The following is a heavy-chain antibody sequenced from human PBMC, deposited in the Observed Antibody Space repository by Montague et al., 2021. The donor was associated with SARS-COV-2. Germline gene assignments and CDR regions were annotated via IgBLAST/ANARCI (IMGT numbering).Heavy chain of an antibody. V-gene: IGHV2-70*01. D-gene: IGHD3-9*01. CDR3: ARIRDYDILTGSYSGFDY. Sequence: VKPTQTLTLTCTFSGFSLSTSGMCVSWIRQPPGKSLERLALIXLDYDKYYSTSLKTRLTISKDTSKNQVVLTMTNMDPVDTATYYCARIRDYDILTGSYSGFDYWGQGTLVTVSS. CDR1: GFSLSTSGMC. CDR2: IXLDYDK. J-gene: IGHJ4*02.